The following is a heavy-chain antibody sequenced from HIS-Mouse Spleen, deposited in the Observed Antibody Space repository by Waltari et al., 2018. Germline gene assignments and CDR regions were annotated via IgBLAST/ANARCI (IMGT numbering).Heavy chain of an antibody. Sequence: QVQLQESGPGLVKPSETLSLTCTASGGSISSYYCIWILQPAGRGLEWSGRIYTSGSTNYNPSLKSRVTMSVDTSKNQFSLKLSSVTAADTAVYYCARDFHDFWSGYYGGDKKHDAFDIWGQGTMVTVSS. CDR1: GGSISSYY. CDR2: IYTSGST. D-gene: IGHD3-3*01. J-gene: IGHJ3*02. V-gene: IGHV4-4*07. CDR3: ARDFHDFWSGYYGGDKKHDAFDI.